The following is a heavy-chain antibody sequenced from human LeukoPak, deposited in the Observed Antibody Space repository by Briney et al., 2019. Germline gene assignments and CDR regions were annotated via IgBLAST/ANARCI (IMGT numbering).Heavy chain of an antibody. CDR3: TRGHVDRSLDY. CDR2: IIPNSGGT. D-gene: IGHD5-24*01. Sequence: ASVRVSCKASGYIFTGYYIHWVRQAPGQGLEWMGWIIPNSGGTNYGKKFQGRVTMTRDTSISTAHMELSRLRSDDTAVYYCTRGHVDRSLDYWGQGTLVTVSS. V-gene: IGHV1-2*02. J-gene: IGHJ4*02. CDR1: GYIFTGYY.